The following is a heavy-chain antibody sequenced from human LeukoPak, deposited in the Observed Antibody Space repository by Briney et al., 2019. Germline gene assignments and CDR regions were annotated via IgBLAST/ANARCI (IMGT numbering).Heavy chain of an antibody. J-gene: IGHJ4*02. CDR3: ARVKGYYDSSGYRFDY. D-gene: IGHD3-22*01. CDR1: GFTFSSYS. V-gene: IGHV3-21*04. Sequence: PGGSLRLSCAASGFTFSSYSMNWVRQAPGKGLEWVSSISSSSSYIYYADSMKGRFTISRDNAKNSLYLQMNSLRAEDTAVYYCARVKGYYDSSGYRFDYWGQGTLVTVSS. CDR2: ISSSSSYI.